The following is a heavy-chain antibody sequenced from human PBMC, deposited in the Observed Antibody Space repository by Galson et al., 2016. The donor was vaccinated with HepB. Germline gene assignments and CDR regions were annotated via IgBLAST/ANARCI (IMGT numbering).Heavy chain of an antibody. CDR2: ISYDGRNM. CDR1: GFTFSTST. V-gene: IGHV3-30-3*01. D-gene: IGHD4-17*01. J-gene: IGHJ4*02. CDR3: AKDEGAYGDYVRGLLDS. Sequence: SLRLSCAASGFTFSTSTLHWVRQAPGKGLEWVAVISYDGRNMYYGNSVTGRYTISRDNSNNTLFLQTNSLTTDNTAMYYCAKDEGAYGDYVRGLLDSWGQGLLVTVSS.